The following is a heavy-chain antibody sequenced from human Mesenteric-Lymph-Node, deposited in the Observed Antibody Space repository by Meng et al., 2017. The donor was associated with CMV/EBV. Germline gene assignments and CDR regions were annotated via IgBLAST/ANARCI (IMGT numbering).Heavy chain of an antibody. J-gene: IGHJ3*02. CDR3: ARDQGSCTSISCRGDAFDI. CDR1: GFTFSSYW. CDR2: IKQDGSEK. V-gene: IGHV3-7*01. D-gene: IGHD2-2*01. Sequence: GGSLRLSCAASGFTFSSYWMGWVRQAPGKGLEWVANIKQDGSEKYYVESVKGRFTISRDNAKKSLYLQMNSLRAEDTAVYYCARDQGSCTSISCRGDAFDIWGQGTMVTVSS.